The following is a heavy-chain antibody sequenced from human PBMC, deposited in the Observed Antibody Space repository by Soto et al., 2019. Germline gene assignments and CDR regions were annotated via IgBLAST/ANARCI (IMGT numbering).Heavy chain of an antibody. V-gene: IGHV3-23*01. D-gene: IGHD3-10*01. CDR3: PHPYSSGWAFYGMDV. J-gene: IGHJ6*01. CDR1: GFTFSSYV. CDR2: ISGSGSNT. Sequence: EVQLLESGGGLVQPGGSLRLSCAASGFTFSSYVMKWVRQAPGKGREWVSGISGSGSNTSYADPVKGWFTISIDNSNDTLYLLTDSLRAVAMAVYYCPHPYSSGWAFYGMDVWGRGATVSVSS.